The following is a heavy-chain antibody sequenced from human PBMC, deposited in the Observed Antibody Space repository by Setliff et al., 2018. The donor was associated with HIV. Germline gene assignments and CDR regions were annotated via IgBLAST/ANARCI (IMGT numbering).Heavy chain of an antibody. J-gene: IGHJ6*03. CDR1: GGTFSSYP. D-gene: IGHD3-22*01. Sequence: SVKVSCKASGGTFSSYPISWVRQAPGQGLEWMGGIIPIFGTTHYAQKFQGRVTVTADESTSTAYMQLSNLRSDDTAVYYCARGRNYDSSGYGDYYYYMDVWGKGTTVTVSS. CDR2: IIPIFGTT. CDR3: ARGRNYDSSGYGDYYYYMDV. V-gene: IGHV1-69*13.